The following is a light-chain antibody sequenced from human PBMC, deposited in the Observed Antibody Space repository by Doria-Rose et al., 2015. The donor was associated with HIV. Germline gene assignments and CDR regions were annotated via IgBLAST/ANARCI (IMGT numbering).Light chain of an antibody. Sequence: TQSPGTLSLSPGERATLSCRASQSFSSTYLAWYQQKPGQAPSLLIYDGSTSATAIPDRCRASGSGTDFALTINRLEPEDFALYYCHQYGTSWTFGQGTKVEI. CDR2: DGS. V-gene: IGKV3-20*01. CDR3: HQYGTSWT. CDR1: QSFSSTY. J-gene: IGKJ1*01.